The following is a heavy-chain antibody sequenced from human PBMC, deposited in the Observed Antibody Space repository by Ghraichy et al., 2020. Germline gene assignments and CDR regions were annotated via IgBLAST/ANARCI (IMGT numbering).Heavy chain of an antibody. Sequence: GESLRLSCAASGFTFSNYWMSWVRQAPGKGLEWVANIKEDGGEKTYVNSVKGRFTISRDNARASLYLQMNSLRAEDTAVYYCARPTGGTVTEFDYWGQGTLVTVSS. CDR3: ARPTGGTVTEFDY. D-gene: IGHD4-17*01. V-gene: IGHV3-7*01. J-gene: IGHJ4*02. CDR1: GFTFSNYW. CDR2: IKEDGGEK.